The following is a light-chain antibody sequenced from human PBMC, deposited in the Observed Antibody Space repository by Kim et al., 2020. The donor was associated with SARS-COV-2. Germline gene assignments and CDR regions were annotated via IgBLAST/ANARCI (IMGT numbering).Light chain of an antibody. CDR1: SSDVGAYNF. CDR3: CSYAGTYTYV. Sequence: QSALTQPRSVSGSPGQSVTISCTGTSSDVGAYNFFSWYLQHPGKAPKLMIYDVTKRPSGVPDRFSGSKSGNTASLTISGLQAEDEADYYCCSYAGTYTYVFGTGTKVTVL. CDR2: DVT. V-gene: IGLV2-11*01. J-gene: IGLJ1*01.